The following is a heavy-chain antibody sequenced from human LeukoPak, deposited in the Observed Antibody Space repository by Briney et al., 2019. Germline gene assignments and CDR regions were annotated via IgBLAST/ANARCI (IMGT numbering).Heavy chain of an antibody. J-gene: IGHJ4*02. CDR1: GFTFTSYS. V-gene: IGHV4-31*02. D-gene: IGHD3-10*01. CDR2: IYYSGST. Sequence: LRLSCAASGFTFTSYSMNWVRQAPGKGLEWIGYIYYSGSTYYNPSLKSRVTISVDTSKNQFSLKLSSVTAADTAVYYCARGSEVFSSGYWGQGTLVTVSS. CDR3: ARGSEVFSSGY.